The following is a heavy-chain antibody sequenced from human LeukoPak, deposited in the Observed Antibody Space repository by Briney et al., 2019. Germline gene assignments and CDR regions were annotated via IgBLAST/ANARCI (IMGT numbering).Heavy chain of an antibody. V-gene: IGHV4-4*07. Sequence: SETLSLTCSVSGGSISSHYWSWIRQPAGKGLEWIGHIYTSRRTNYNPSLKSRVTMSVDTSKKQFSLKLTSVTAADTAVYYCVRGRVYGSGNNWFDPWGQGTLVTVSS. CDR1: GGSISSHY. CDR3: VRGRVYGSGNNWFDP. J-gene: IGHJ5*02. D-gene: IGHD3-10*01. CDR2: IYTSRRT.